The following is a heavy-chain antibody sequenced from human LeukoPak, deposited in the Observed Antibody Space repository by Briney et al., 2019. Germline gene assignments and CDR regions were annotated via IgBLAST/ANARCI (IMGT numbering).Heavy chain of an antibody. J-gene: IGHJ4*02. Sequence: PSETLSLTCTVSGGSISSYYWSWIRQPPGKGLEWIGYIYYSGSTNYNPSLKSRVTISVDTSKNQFSLKLSSVTAADTAVYYCAGSTTVTTDYWGQGTLVTVSS. D-gene: IGHD4-17*01. V-gene: IGHV4-59*01. CDR2: IYYSGST. CDR3: AGSTTVTTDY. CDR1: GGSISSYY.